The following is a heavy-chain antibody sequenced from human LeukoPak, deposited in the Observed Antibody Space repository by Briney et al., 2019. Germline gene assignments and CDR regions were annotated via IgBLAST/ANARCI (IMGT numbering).Heavy chain of an antibody. J-gene: IGHJ4*02. V-gene: IGHV4-4*07. D-gene: IGHD3-10*01. Sequence: SETLSLTCTVSGGSISSYYWSWIRQPAGKGLEWIGRIYTSGSTNYNPSLKSRVTISVDTSKNQFSLKLSSVTAADTAVYYCARRQHYYGSGSYYNVGSRKSYYFDYWGQGTLVTVSS. CDR2: IYTSGST. CDR1: GGSISSYY. CDR3: ARRQHYYGSGSYYNVGSRKSYYFDY.